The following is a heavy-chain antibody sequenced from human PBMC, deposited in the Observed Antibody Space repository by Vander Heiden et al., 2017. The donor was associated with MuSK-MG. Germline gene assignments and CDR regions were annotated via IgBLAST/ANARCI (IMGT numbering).Heavy chain of an antibody. V-gene: IGHV3-9*01. J-gene: IGHJ3*02. CDR1: GFTFDDYA. CDR3: AKDRGPYGGNSEIDI. D-gene: IGHD2-21*02. Sequence: EVQLVESGGGLVQPGRSLRLSCAASGFTFDDYAMHWVRQAPGKGLEWVSGISWNCGSIGYADSVKGRFTISRDNAKNSLYLQMNSLRAEDTALYYCAKDRGPYGGNSEIDIWGQGTMVTVSS. CDR2: ISWNCGSI.